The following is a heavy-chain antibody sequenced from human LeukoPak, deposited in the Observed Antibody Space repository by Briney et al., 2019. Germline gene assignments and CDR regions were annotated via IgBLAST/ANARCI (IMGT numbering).Heavy chain of an antibody. V-gene: IGHV4-39*01. D-gene: IGHD1-14*01. Sequence: SETLSLTCTVSGGSISSSDYYWGWIRQPPGKKLEWIGSIYYSGSTYYNPSLKSRVTISVDTSKNQFSLKLSSVTAADTAVYYCARGSGRYYYYGMDVWGQGTTVTVSS. CDR1: GGSISSSDYY. CDR3: ARGSGRYYYYGMDV. J-gene: IGHJ6*02. CDR2: IYYSGST.